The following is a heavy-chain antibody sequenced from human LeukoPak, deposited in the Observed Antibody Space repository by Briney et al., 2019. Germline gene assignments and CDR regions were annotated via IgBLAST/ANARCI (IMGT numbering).Heavy chain of an antibody. CDR1: GFTFSSYW. Sequence: GGSLRLSCAASGFTFSSYWMSWVRQAPGKGLEWVANIKQDGSEKYYVDSVKGRFTISRDNAKNSLYLQMNSPRAEDMAVYYCARDNYGDYYYYYMDVWGKGTTVTVSS. J-gene: IGHJ6*03. V-gene: IGHV3-7*01. D-gene: IGHD4-17*01. CDR3: ARDNYGDYYYYYMDV. CDR2: IKQDGSEK.